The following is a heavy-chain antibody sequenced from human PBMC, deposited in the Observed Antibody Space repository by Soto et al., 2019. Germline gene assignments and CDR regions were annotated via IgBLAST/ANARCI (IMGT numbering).Heavy chain of an antibody. CDR2: ISSSGSTI. V-gene: IGHV3-11*01. CDR3: VKGDVISSSWDGVAY. J-gene: IGHJ4*02. Sequence: QVQLVESGGGLVKPGGSLRLSCAASGFTFSDYYMSWIRQAPGKGLEWVSYISSSGSTIYYADSVKGRFTISRDNAKNSLYLQKNRLRAEDKAVDYWVKGDVISSSWDGVAYWGQGTLVTVSS. D-gene: IGHD6-13*01. CDR1: GFTFSDYY.